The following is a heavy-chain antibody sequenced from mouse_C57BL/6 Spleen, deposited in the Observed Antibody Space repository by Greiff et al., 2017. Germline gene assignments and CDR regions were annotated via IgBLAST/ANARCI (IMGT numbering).Heavy chain of an antibody. CDR1: GYTFTDYE. CDR3: TRLYSEAY. Sequence: QVQLKQSGAELVRPGASVTLSCKASGYTFTDYEMHWVKQTPVHGLEWIGAIDPETGGTAYNQKFKGKAILTADKSSSTAYMELRSLTSEDSAVYYCTRLYSEAYWGQGTLVTVSA. D-gene: IGHD2-1*01. J-gene: IGHJ3*01. V-gene: IGHV1-15*01. CDR2: IDPETGGT.